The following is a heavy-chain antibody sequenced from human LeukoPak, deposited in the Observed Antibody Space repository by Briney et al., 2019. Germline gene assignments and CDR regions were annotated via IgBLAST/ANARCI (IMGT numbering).Heavy chain of an antibody. CDR1: GYTFTGYY. Sequence: GASVKVSCKASGYTFTGYYMHWVRQAPGQGLEWMGWINPNSGGTNYAQKFQGRVTMTRDTSISTAYMELSRLRSDDTAVYYCARDQGYPYYYYGMDVWGQGTTVTFSS. D-gene: IGHD2-15*01. V-gene: IGHV1-2*02. CDR2: INPNSGGT. CDR3: ARDQGYPYYYYGMDV. J-gene: IGHJ6*02.